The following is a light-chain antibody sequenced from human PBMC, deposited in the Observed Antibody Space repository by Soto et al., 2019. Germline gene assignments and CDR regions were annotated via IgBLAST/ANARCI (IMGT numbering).Light chain of an antibody. J-gene: IGKJ5*01. CDR2: DGS. CDR1: QNLHSF. V-gene: IGKV3-11*01. CDR3: QQRTRWPMT. Sequence: ENVLTQSPATLSVSPGERVTLSCRASQNLHSFLNWYQQRPGQAPRPLIYDGSKRAAGVPDRISGDGSGTDYTLTISSLEPEDFAVYYCQQRTRWPMTFGQGTRLEI.